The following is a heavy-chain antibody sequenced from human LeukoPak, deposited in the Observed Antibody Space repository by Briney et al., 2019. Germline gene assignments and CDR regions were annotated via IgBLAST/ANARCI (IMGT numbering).Heavy chain of an antibody. CDR1: GFTFSSYA. V-gene: IGHV3-23*01. CDR3: AKAHYYYDSSGYFRGDSHFDY. J-gene: IGHJ4*02. D-gene: IGHD3-22*01. CDR2: ISGSGGST. Sequence: GGSLRLSCAASGFTFSSYAMSWVRQAPGKGLEWVSAISGSGGSTYYADSVKGRFTISRDNSKNTLYLQMNSLRAEDTAVCYCAKAHYYYDSSGYFRGDSHFDYWGQGTLVTVSS.